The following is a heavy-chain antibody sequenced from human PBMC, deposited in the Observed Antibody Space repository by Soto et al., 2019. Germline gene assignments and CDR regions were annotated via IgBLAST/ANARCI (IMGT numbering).Heavy chain of an antibody. V-gene: IGHV3-53*01. D-gene: IGHD3-10*01. CDR3: ARGLYDSGSFYFDF. CDR2: LYSGGST. CDR1: GFNFIRKY. J-gene: IGHJ4*02. Sequence: EVQLVESGGGLIQPGGSLRLSCAASGFNFIRKYMIWVRQAPGKGLEWVSILYSGGSTYYADSVKGRFTISRDTSENTLYLQINSLRAEDTAVYYCARGLYDSGSFYFDFWGQGNLVNVSS.